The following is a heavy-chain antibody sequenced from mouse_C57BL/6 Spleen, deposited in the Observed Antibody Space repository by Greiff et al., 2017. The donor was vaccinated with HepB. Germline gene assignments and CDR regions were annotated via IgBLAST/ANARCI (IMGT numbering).Heavy chain of an antibody. CDR1: GFTFSDYG. D-gene: IGHD2-1*01. CDR2: ISSGSSTI. V-gene: IGHV5-17*01. CDR3: ARPIYYGNFFDY. J-gene: IGHJ2*01. Sequence: EVHLVESGGGLVKPGGSLKLSCAASGFTFSDYGMHWVRQAPEKGLEWVAYISSGSSTIYYADTVKGRFTISRDNAKNTLFLQMTSLRSEDTAMYYCARPIYYGNFFDYWGQGTTLTVSS.